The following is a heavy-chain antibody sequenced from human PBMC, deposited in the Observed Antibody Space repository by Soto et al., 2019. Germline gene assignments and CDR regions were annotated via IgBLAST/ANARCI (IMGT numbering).Heavy chain of an antibody. CDR3: ARPTYYYDSSGPPAY. V-gene: IGHV3-48*01. CDR1: GFTFSTYG. J-gene: IGHJ4*02. CDR2: ISSSSSTI. Sequence: EVQLVESGGGLVQPGGSLRLSCAASGFTFSTYGMNWVRQAPGKGLEWVSYISSSSSTIFYTDSVKGRFTVSRDNAKNSLYLQMNSLRAEDTAVHYCARPTYYYDSSGPPAYWGQGTLVTVSS. D-gene: IGHD3-22*01.